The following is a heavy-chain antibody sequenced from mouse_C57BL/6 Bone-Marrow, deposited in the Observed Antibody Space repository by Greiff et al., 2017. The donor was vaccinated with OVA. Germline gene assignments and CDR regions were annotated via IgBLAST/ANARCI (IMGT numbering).Heavy chain of an antibody. D-gene: IGHD1-1*01. Sequence: QVQLKQPGAELVMPGASVTLSCKASGYTFTGYWMHWVKQRPVHGLEWIGDIDPSDSDTNYNQKFKGKSTLTADKSSSTAYMQLRSLTSEDSAVYDCARGDCYGNVWYFDVRGTGTTVTVSS. V-gene: IGHV1-69*01. CDR1: GYTFTGYW. CDR2: IDPSDSDT. J-gene: IGHJ1*03. CDR3: ARGDCYGNVWYFDV.